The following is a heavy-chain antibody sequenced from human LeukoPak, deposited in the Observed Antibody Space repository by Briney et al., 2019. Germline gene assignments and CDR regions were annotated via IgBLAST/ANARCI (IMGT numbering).Heavy chain of an antibody. CDR1: GFTFSTYA. J-gene: IGHJ4*02. V-gene: IGHV3-33*03. D-gene: IGHD5-24*01. CDR2: IWSDGGNK. Sequence: GGSLRLSCAASGFTFSTYAMHWVRQAPGKGLEWVAVIWSDGGNKYYVDSVKGRFTISRDNAKNSLYLQMNSLRAEDTAIYYCTRVGYIDEGIDYWGQGTLVTVSS. CDR3: TRVGYIDEGIDY.